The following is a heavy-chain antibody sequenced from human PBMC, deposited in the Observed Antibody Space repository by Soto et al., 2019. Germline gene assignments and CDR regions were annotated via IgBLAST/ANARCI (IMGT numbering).Heavy chain of an antibody. CDR3: AKDSSGRHDY. J-gene: IGHJ4*02. Sequence: DVQLLESGGGLVQPGGSLRLSCAASGFTFNNYAMTWVRQAPGKGLEWVSAIGGNGAATYYVDSVKGRFTILRDNSKNTLYLQMNSLRAGDTAVYFCAKDSSGRHDYWGQGTLVTVSS. V-gene: IGHV3-23*02. D-gene: IGHD6-19*01. CDR2: IGGNGAAT. CDR1: GFTFNNYA.